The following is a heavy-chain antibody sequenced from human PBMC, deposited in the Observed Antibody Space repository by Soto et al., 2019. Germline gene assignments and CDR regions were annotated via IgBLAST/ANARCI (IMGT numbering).Heavy chain of an antibody. CDR3: VRPLPSGQTHAKDV. Sequence: GGSLRLSCVASGLPVAGSYMAWVRQAPGKGLEWASVIYNDGTTYYSQSVEGRFTISRDTSKNTLYLQMDRLRDEDTAVYYCVRPLPSGQTHAKDVWGQGSMVTV. D-gene: IGHD3-10*01. J-gene: IGHJ3*01. CDR1: GLPVAGSY. V-gene: IGHV3-53*01. CDR2: IYNDGTT.